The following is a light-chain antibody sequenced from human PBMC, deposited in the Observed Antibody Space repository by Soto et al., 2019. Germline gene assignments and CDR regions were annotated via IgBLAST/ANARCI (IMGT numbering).Light chain of an antibody. Sequence: IVMTQSPATVSVSPGESTSLSCRASRTIGTNLGWYQQKPGQAPRLLISKTSNRATGVPARFSGSGSGTEFTLTISSLQSEDIAVYYCQQYADWPLTFGGGTKLDIK. CDR1: RTIGTN. J-gene: IGKJ4*01. CDR3: QQYADWPLT. V-gene: IGKV3-15*01. CDR2: KTS.